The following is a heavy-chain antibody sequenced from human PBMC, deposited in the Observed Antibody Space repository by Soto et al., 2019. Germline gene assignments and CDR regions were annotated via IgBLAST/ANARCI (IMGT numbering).Heavy chain of an antibody. CDR2: IYYSGST. D-gene: IGHD6-13*01. J-gene: IGHJ4*02. Sequence: QLQLQESGPGLVKPSETLSLTCTVSGGSISSSSYYWGWIRQPPGKGLEWIGSIYYSGSTYYNPSLKSRVTISVDTSKNQFSLKLSSVTASDTAVYYCARLVDSAAADHPFDYWCQGTLVTVSS. CDR1: GGSISSSSYY. CDR3: ARLVDSAAADHPFDY. V-gene: IGHV4-39*01.